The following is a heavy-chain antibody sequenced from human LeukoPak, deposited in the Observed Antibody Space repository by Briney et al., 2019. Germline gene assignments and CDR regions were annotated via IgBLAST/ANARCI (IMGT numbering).Heavy chain of an antibody. CDR2: IYYSGST. J-gene: IGHJ5*02. CDR1: GGSISSGDYC. Sequence: SQTLSLTCTVSGGSISSGDYCWSWIRQPPGKGLEWIGYIYYSGSTYYNPSLKSRVTISVDTSKNQFSLKLSSVTAADTAVYYCARASRLEGEEGGDCWFDPWGQGTLVTVSS. CDR3: ARASRLEGEEGGDCWFDP. D-gene: IGHD2-21*01. V-gene: IGHV4-30-4*08.